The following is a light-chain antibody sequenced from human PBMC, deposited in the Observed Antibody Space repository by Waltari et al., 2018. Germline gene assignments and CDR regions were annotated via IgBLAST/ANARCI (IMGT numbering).Light chain of an antibody. CDR3: HSRNGRDNQVI. CDR1: SLRPSY. CDR2: GKD. V-gene: IGLV3-19*01. Sequence: SYELTQDPPVSVALGQTVRITCQGDSLRPSYASWYQLKPGQAPVLVMYGKDRRPSGIPDRISGYSSGITSSLTITGARAEDEADYYCHSRNGRDNQVIFGGGTKVTVL. J-gene: IGLJ2*01.